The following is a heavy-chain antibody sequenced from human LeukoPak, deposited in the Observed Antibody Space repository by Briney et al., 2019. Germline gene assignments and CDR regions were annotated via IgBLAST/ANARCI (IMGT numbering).Heavy chain of an antibody. D-gene: IGHD3-10*01. J-gene: IGHJ4*02. Sequence: GASVKVSCKASGYSFTGYYIHWVRQPPGQGLEWMGWISPSGGTNYDHKFQGRVTMTRDTSISTAYMELRSLTSDDTAFYYCVRSIWFGESDPYYFDSWGQGTLVTVSS. V-gene: IGHV1-2*02. CDR1: GYSFTGYY. CDR3: VRSIWFGESDPYYFDS. CDR2: ISPSGGT.